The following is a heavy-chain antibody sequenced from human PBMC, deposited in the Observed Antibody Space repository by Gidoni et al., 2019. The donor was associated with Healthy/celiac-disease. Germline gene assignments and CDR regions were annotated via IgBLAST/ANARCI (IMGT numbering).Heavy chain of an antibody. CDR1: GGSFSGYY. V-gene: IGHV4-34*01. CDR3: ARGGLGYCSGGSCYGRGYFDY. CDR2: INHSGST. J-gene: IGHJ4*02. Sequence: QVQLQQWGAGLLKPSETLSLTCAVYGGSFSGYYWSWIRQPPGKGLEWIGEINHSGSTNYNPSLKSRVTISVDTSKNQFSLKLSSVTAADTAVYYCARGGLGYCSGGSCYGRGYFDYWGQGTLVTVSS. D-gene: IGHD2-15*01.